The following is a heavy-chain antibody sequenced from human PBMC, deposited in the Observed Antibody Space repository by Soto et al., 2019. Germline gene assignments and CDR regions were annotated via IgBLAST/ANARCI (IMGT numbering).Heavy chain of an antibody. CDR2: IIPILGIA. CDR3: ARVYQGLLRYFDWLSTYNWFDP. V-gene: IGHV1-69*02. J-gene: IGHJ5*02. CDR1: GGTFSSYT. D-gene: IGHD3-9*01. Sequence: SVKVSCKASGGTFSSYTISWVRQAPGQGLEWMGRIIPILGIANYAQKFQGRVTITADKSTSTAYMELSSLRSEDTAVYYCARVYQGLLRYFDWLSTYNWFDPWG.